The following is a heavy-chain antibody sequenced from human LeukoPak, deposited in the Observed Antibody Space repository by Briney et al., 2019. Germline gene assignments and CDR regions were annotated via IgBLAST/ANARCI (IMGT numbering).Heavy chain of an antibody. Sequence: ASVKVSCKVSGYTLTELSMHWVRQAPGKGLEWIGGFDPEDGETIYAQKFQGRVTMTEDTSTDTAYMEMSSLRSEDTAVYYCATGGVLRFLEWLPKPFDYWGQGTLVTVSS. CDR3: ATGGVLRFLEWLPKPFDY. CDR2: FDPEDGET. J-gene: IGHJ4*02. V-gene: IGHV1-24*01. CDR1: GYTLTELS. D-gene: IGHD3-3*01.